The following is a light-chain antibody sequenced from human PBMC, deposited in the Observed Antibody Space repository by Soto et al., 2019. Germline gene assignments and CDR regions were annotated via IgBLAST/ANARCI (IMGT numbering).Light chain of an antibody. CDR2: DAS. CDR1: QNVSSY. V-gene: IGKV3-11*01. CDR3: QQRF. J-gene: IGKJ3*01. Sequence: EVVLTQSPGTLSLSPGERATLSCRACQNVSSYVAWYQQKPGQSPRLLIYDASKRATGIPARFSGSGSGADFTLTISSLEPEDFAFYYCQQRFFGPGTKVDLK.